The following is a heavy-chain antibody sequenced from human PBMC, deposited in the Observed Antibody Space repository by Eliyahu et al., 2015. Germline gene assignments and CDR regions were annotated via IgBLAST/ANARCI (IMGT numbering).Heavy chain of an antibody. CDR3: AKEGADYYDSSGYPRY. CDR2: ISGNGVST. V-gene: IGHV3-23*01. J-gene: IGHJ4*02. Sequence: EEQLLESGGGLVQPGGSLRLSCTASGFTFSTYAMTWVRQAPGKGLEGVSAISGNGVSTYYADSVKGRFTISRDNSKNTLYLQMRSLRAEDTAVYYCAKEGADYYDSSGYPRYWGQGTLVTVSS. CDR1: GFTFSTYA. D-gene: IGHD3-22*01.